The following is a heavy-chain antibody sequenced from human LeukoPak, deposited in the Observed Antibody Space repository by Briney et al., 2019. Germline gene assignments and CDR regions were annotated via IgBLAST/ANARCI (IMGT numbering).Heavy chain of an antibody. CDR3: ASAGYSSSLGAFDL. D-gene: IGHD6-13*01. CDR1: GFTFSSYS. J-gene: IGHJ3*01. V-gene: IGHV3-21*01. CDR2: ISSSSSYI. Sequence: GGSLRLSCAASGFTFSSYSMNWVRQAPGKGLEWVSSISSSSSYIYYADSVKGRFTISRDNAKNSLYLQMNSLRAHDTAVYYCASAGYSSSLGAFDLWGQGTMVTVSS.